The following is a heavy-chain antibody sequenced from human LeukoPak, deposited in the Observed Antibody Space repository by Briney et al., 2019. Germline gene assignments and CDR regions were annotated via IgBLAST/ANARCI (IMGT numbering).Heavy chain of an antibody. J-gene: IGHJ4*02. CDR1: GFTFNSYW. D-gene: IGHD1-20*01. CDR2: IKQDGSYK. Sequence: PGGSLRLSCAASGFTFNSYWMSCVRQAPGKGLEWVANIKQDGSYKNYVDSVKGRFTISRDNAKNSLYLQMNSLRVEDTAVYYCTSDNWNNFGYWGQGTLVTVSS. V-gene: IGHV3-7*01. CDR3: TSDNWNNFGY.